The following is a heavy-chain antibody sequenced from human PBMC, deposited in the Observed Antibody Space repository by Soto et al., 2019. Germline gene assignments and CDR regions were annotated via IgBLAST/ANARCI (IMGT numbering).Heavy chain of an antibody. D-gene: IGHD4-17*01. Sequence: SETLSLTCTVSGGSISSSSYFWGWIRQPPGKGLEWIGSIYYSGSTYYNPSLKSRVTVSVDTSKNQFSLKLSSVTAADTAVYYCARLPLNGDYADYWGQGTLVTVSS. V-gene: IGHV4-39*01. J-gene: IGHJ4*02. CDR1: GGSISSSSYF. CDR3: ARLPLNGDYADY. CDR2: IYYSGST.